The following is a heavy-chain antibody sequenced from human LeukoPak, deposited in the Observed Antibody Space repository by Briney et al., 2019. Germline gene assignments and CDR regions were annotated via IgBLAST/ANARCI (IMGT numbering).Heavy chain of an antibody. CDR3: AKDYGDYVLSLFDY. D-gene: IGHD4-17*01. Sequence: GGSLRLSCAASGFTISSYAMSWVRQAPGKGLEWVSAISGSGGSTYYADSVKGRFTISRDNSKNTLYLQMNSLRAEDTAVYYCAKDYGDYVLSLFDYWGQGTLVTVSS. CDR1: GFTISSYA. CDR2: ISGSGGST. J-gene: IGHJ4*02. V-gene: IGHV3-23*01.